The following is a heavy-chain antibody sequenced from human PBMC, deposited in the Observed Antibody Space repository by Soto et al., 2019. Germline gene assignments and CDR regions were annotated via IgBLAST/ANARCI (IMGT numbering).Heavy chain of an antibody. Sequence: SSETLSLTCAVSSDSISRSHWLTWVRQSPGKGLEWLGDIYYSGSVYYNPSLRSRISISMDKSKNQFSLNLSSVTAADTAVYYCARIKIVGILTYYMDVWGKGTPITFS. CDR2: IYYSGSV. CDR1: SDSISRSHW. CDR3: ARIKIVGILTYYMDV. D-gene: IGHD3-3*01. J-gene: IGHJ6*03. V-gene: IGHV4-4*02.